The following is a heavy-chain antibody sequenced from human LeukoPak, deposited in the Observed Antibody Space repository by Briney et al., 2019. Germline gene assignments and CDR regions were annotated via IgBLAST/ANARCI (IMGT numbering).Heavy chain of an antibody. V-gene: IGHV4-39*01. CDR2: IYYSGST. D-gene: IGHD4-17*01. CDR1: GGSISGSGYY. CDR3: ARGQTTVTLFTYYYGMDV. J-gene: IGHJ6*02. Sequence: PSETLSLTCTVSGGSISGSGYYWGWIRQPPGKGLEWIGSIYYSGSTYYNPSLKSRVTISVDTSKNQFSLKLSSVTAADTAVYYCARGQTTVTLFTYYYGMDVWGQGTTVTVSS.